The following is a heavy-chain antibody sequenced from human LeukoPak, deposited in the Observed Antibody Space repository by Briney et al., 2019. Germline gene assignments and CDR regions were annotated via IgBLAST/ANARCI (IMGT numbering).Heavy chain of an antibody. CDR2: IYHSGAT. J-gene: IGHJ4*02. CDR1: GGSISSSSNIC. D-gene: IGHD4-23*01. V-gene: IGHV4-4*02. Sequence: SVTLSLTCAVSGGSISSSSNICWTWVRQPPGKGLEWIGEIYHSGATNYNPSLKSRVTMLLDKSKNQFSLKLNSVTAADTAVYYCARNGGNSDYDYWGQGTLVTVSA. CDR3: ARNGGNSDYDY.